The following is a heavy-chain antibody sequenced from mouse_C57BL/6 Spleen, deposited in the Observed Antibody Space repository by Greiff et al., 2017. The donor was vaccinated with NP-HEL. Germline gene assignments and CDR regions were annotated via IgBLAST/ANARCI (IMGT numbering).Heavy chain of an antibody. CDR3: ARPDGYYEAWFAY. D-gene: IGHD2-3*01. J-gene: IGHJ3*01. V-gene: IGHV5-9*04. Sequence: EVKVVESGGGLVKPGGSLKLSCAASGFTFSSYTMSWVRQTPEKRLEWVATISGGGGNTYYPDSVKGRFTISRDNAKNTLYLQMSSLRSEDTALYYCARPDGYYEAWFAYWGQGTLVTVSA. CDR1: GFTFSSYT. CDR2: ISGGGGNT.